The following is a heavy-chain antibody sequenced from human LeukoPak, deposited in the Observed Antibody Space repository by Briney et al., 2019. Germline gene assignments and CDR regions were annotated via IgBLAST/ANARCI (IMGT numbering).Heavy chain of an antibody. CDR2: ISGSGGST. V-gene: IGHV3-23*01. J-gene: IGHJ4*02. D-gene: IGHD5-18*01. CDR1: GFTFSSYA. Sequence: GGSLRLSCAASGFTFSSYAMSWVRQAPGKGLEWVSAISGSGGSTYYADSVKGRFTISRDNSKNTLYLQMNSLRAEDTAVYHCAKVYGVRLPLDTAMVKSLGFDYWGQGTLVTVSS. CDR3: AKVYGVRLPLDTAMVKSLGFDY.